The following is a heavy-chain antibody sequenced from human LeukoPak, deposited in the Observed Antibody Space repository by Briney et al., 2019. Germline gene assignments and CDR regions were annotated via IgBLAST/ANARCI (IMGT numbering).Heavy chain of an antibody. J-gene: IGHJ4*02. CDR3: ARDPPEWERLPRGVDY. D-gene: IGHD1-26*01. Sequence: PGGSLRLSCAASGFTFSGYEMNWVRQAPGKGLEWVSYISSSGSTIYYADSVKGRFTISRDNAKNSLYLQMNSLRAEDTAVYYCARDPPEWERLPRGVDYWGQGTLVTVSS. V-gene: IGHV3-48*03. CDR2: ISSSGSTI. CDR1: GFTFSGYE.